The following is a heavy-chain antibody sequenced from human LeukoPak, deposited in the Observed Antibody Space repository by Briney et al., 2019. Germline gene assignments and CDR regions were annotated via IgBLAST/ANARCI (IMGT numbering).Heavy chain of an antibody. CDR1: GFTFSSYE. V-gene: IGHV3-48*03. CDR2: IPSGGSTI. J-gene: IGHJ4*02. CDR3: TTFYTRLTDY. Sequence: GGSLRLSCAASGFTFSSYEMNWVRQAPGKGLEWVSYIPSGGSTIFYADSVKGRFTISRDNAKNSLYLQMNSLRAEDTAVYYCTTFYTRLTDYWGQGTLVTVSS. D-gene: IGHD2/OR15-2a*01.